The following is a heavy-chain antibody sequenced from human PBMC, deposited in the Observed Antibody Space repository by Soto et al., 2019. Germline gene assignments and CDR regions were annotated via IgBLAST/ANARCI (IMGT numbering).Heavy chain of an antibody. V-gene: IGHV1-18*01. CDR1: GYIFLNYV. CDR3: ARDEVPAANWLDR. D-gene: IGHD2-2*01. Sequence: GASVKVSGQASGYIFLNYVIPLLLQAPGQGLEWMGWISGYNGNTNYAQKLQGRVTMTTDTSTSTAYMELRSLTSEDTAVYYCARDEVPAANWLDRWGQGTLVTVSS. CDR2: ISGYNGNT. J-gene: IGHJ5*02.